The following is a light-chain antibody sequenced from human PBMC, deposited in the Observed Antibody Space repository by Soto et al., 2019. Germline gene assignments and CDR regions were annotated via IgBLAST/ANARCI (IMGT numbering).Light chain of an antibody. V-gene: IGLV1-40*01. CDR2: GNT. CDR3: QSYDGSLGGVI. J-gene: IGLJ2*01. CDR1: SSDIGAGHD. Sequence: QAVVTQPPSVSGAPGQRVTISCTGSSSDIGAGHDVHWYQQLPGTAPKLLIYGNTNRPSGVPDRFSGSKAGTSASLAITGLQAEDEADYYCQSYDGSLGGVIFGGGTKLTVL.